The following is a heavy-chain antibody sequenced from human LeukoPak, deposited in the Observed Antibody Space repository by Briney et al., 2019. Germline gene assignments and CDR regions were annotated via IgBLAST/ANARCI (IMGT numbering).Heavy chain of an antibody. D-gene: IGHD6-13*01. CDR3: ARVRYSSSWPQYYYYYYYMDV. CDR2: SYQSGST. Sequence: SETLSLTCTVSGYSISSGYYWGWIRQPPGKGLEWVGSSYQSGSTYYNPSLKSRVTISVDTSKNQFSLKLSYVTAADTAVYYCARVRYSSSWPQYYYYYYYMDVWGKGTTVTVSS. J-gene: IGHJ6*03. V-gene: IGHV4-38-2*02. CDR1: GYSISSGYY.